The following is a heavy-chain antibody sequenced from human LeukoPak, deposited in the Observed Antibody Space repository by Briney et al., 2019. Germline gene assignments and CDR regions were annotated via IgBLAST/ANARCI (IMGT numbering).Heavy chain of an antibody. CDR2: IYPADSYT. CDR3: ARQSRDGSKTRGYYFDY. Sequence: GESLKISCQVSGYIFTHHWIGWVRQMPGKGLESIGIIYPADSYTTYSPSFQGQVTISADKSISTVYLQWSSLKASDTAMYYCARQSRDGSKTRGYYFDYWGQGTLVTVSS. V-gene: IGHV5-51*01. J-gene: IGHJ4*02. CDR1: GYIFTHHW. D-gene: IGHD3-10*01.